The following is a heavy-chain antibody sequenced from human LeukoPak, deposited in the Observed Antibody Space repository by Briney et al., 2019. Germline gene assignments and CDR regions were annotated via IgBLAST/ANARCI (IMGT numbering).Heavy chain of an antibody. CDR3: ARDSGSYYLYHDY. D-gene: IGHD1-26*01. J-gene: IGHJ4*02. Sequence: GGSLRLSCAASGFTFSTYDISWVRQAPGKGLEWVSVIYSGGSTYYADSVKGRFTISRDNAKNSLYLQMNSLRAEDTAVYYCARDSGSYYLYHDYWGQGTLVTVSS. CDR1: GFTFSTYD. V-gene: IGHV3-66*01. CDR2: IYSGGST.